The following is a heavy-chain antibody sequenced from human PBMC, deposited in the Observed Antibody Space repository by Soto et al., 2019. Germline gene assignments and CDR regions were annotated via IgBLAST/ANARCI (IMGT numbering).Heavy chain of an antibody. J-gene: IGHJ4*02. CDR3: TRGAYSYGYEADF. Sequence: EVQLVESGGGLVQPGRSLRLSCTASGFTFDDYPMNCIRQAPGKGLEWVGFIRSKDYAGTTEYAASVKGRFTISRDDSKSIAYLQMNSLKTEDTAVYYCTRGAYSYGYEADFWGQGALVTVSS. D-gene: IGHD5-18*01. CDR2: IRSKDYAGTT. CDR1: GFTFDDYP. V-gene: IGHV3-49*03.